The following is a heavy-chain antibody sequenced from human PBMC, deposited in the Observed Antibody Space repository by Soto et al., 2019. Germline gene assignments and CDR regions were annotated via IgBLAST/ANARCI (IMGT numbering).Heavy chain of an antibody. D-gene: IGHD1-26*01. CDR3: ARFILVGATLYLDY. J-gene: IGHJ4*02. Sequence: TETLSLTCTVSGGSVSNYYWSWIRQPPGKGLEWIGHIFFGGNTRNNPSLESRATISVDTSEKEVALKLVSVTAADTAVYYCARFILVGATLYLDYWGQGVLVTVSS. CDR2: IFFGGNT. V-gene: IGHV4-59*02. CDR1: GGSVSNYY.